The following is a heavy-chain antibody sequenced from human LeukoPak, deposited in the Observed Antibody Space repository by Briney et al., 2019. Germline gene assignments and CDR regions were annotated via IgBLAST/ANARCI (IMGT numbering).Heavy chain of an antibody. CDR2: INPNSGGT. V-gene: IGHV1-2*04. D-gene: IGHD2-21*02. J-gene: IGHJ4*02. CDR3: ARGSSLVTDTSYYFDY. CDR1: GYSFTGYY. Sequence: ASVKVSCKASGYSFTGYYMHWVRQAPGQGLEWMGCINPNSGGTNYAQKFQGWVTMTRDTSISTAYMELSRLRSDDTAVYYCARGSSLVTDTSYYFDYWGQGTLVTLSS.